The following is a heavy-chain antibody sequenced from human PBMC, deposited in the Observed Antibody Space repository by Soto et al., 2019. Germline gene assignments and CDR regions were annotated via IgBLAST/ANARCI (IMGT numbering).Heavy chain of an antibody. V-gene: IGHV1-69*12. Sequence: QVQLVQSGAEVKKPGSSVKVACKVSGDTFSNYVINWVQQAPGQGLEWMGAIVPIFRTANYAQKFQGRVTITADEFTITAYMELSGLRSDDTATYYCARETSAPGTFREDASDIWGQGTLVTVSS. CDR2: IVPIFRTA. J-gene: IGHJ3*02. CDR1: GDTFSNYV. D-gene: IGHD6-13*01. CDR3: ARETSAPGTFREDASDI.